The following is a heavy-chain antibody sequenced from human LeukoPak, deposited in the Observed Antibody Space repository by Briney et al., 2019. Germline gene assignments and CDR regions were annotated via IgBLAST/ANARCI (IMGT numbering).Heavy chain of an antibody. CDR2: FGTGGDS. Sequence: PGGSLRLSCVGSGFTFSSHDMHWVRQAAGRGLEWVSAFGTGGDSYYPGSVKGRFTISREDAKNSLYLQMNSLRAGDTAVYYCASGGWSPDNRYFDLWGRGTLVTVSS. CDR3: ASGGWSPDNRYFDL. D-gene: IGHD6-19*01. CDR1: GFTFSSHD. J-gene: IGHJ2*01. V-gene: IGHV3-13*04.